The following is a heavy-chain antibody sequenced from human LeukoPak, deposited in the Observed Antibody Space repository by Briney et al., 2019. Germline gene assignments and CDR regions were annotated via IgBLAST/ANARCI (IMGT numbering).Heavy chain of an antibody. CDR3: ARHGLRYSSGWYWFDP. V-gene: IGHV1-2*02. CDR1: GYTFTGYY. D-gene: IGHD6-19*01. CDR2: INPNSGGT. Sequence: GASVKVSCKASGYTFTGYYMHWVRQAPGQGLEWMGWINPNSGGTNYAQKFQGRVTMTRDTSISTAYMELSRLRSDDTAVYYCARHGLRYSSGWYWFDPWGQGTLVTVSS. J-gene: IGHJ5*02.